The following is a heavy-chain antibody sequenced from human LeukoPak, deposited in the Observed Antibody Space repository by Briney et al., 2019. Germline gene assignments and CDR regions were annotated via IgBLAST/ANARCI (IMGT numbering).Heavy chain of an antibody. CDR3: ARGHSSGYYPKY. CDR2: ISGGGSYI. D-gene: IGHD3-22*01. V-gene: IGHV3-21*05. CDR1: GLAFRNYA. J-gene: IGHJ4*02. Sequence: GGSLRLSCVASGLAFRNYAMNWVRQAPGKGLEWVSYISGGGSYIDYADSVKGRFTISRDNAKNSLYLQMNSLRAEDTAVYYCARGHSSGYYPKYWGQGTLVTVSS.